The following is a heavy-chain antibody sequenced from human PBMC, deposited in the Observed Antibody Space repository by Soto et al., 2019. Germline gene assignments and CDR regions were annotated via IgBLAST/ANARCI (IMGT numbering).Heavy chain of an antibody. D-gene: IGHD6-13*01. CDR2: IYYSGST. CDR3: ARGDSRNWYFDY. CDR1: GDSISSGGYS. Sequence: SLTCAVSGDSISSGGYSCSWIRQPPGKGLEWIGSIYYSGSTYYNPSLKSRVTISVDTSKNQFSLKLSSVTAADTAVYYCARGDSRNWYFDYWGPGTLVTVSS. J-gene: IGHJ4*02. V-gene: IGHV4-30-2*03.